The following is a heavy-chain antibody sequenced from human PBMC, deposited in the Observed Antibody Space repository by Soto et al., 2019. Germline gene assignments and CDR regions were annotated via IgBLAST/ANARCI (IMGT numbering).Heavy chain of an antibody. J-gene: IGHJ5*02. CDR1: GGSISDGYY. CDR2: ISDSGST. Sequence: SETLSLTCTVSGGSISDGYYWSWIRQHPGKGLEWIGSISDSGSTSYNPSLKSRLTISVDTSKNQFSLNLRSVTAADTAMYFCARIYCTTTTCDSWFDPWGQGTLVTVSS. D-gene: IGHD2-2*01. CDR3: ARIYCTTTTCDSWFDP. V-gene: IGHV4-31*03.